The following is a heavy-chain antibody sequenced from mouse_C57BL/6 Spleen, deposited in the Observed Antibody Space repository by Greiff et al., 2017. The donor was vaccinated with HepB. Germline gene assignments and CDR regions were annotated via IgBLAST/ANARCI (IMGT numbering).Heavy chain of an antibody. V-gene: IGHV1-55*01. CDR3: ASYVLRVPYDFEY. CDR1: GYTFTSYW. Sequence: QVQLQQPGAELVKPGASVKMSCKASGYTFTSYWITWVKQRPGQGLEWIGDIYPGSGSTNYNEKFKSKATLTVDTSSSTAYMQLSSLTSEDSAVYYCASYVLRVPYDFEYWGEGTPLTVSS. D-gene: IGHD1-1*01. J-gene: IGHJ2*01. CDR2: IYPGSGST.